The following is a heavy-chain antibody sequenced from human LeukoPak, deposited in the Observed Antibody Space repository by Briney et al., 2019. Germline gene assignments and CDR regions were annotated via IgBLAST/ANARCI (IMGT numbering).Heavy chain of an antibody. D-gene: IGHD6-19*01. V-gene: IGHV4-34*01. CDR1: GGSFSGYY. CDR3: ARRTTVAGNYYYYYYMDV. J-gene: IGHJ6*03. Sequence: PSETLSLTCAVYGGSFSGYYWSWIRQPPGKGLEWIGEINHSGSTNYNPSLKSRVTISVDTSKNQFSLKLSSVTAADTAVYYCARRTTVAGNYYYYYYMDVWGKGTTVTISS. CDR2: INHSGST.